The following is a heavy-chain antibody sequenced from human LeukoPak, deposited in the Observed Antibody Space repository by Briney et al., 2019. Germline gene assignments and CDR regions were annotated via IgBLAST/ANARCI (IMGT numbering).Heavy chain of an antibody. Sequence: SETLSLTCTVSGGSISSSSYYWGWIRQPPGKGLEWIGSIYYSGSTYYNPSLKSRVTISVDTSKNQFSLKLSSVTAAGTAVYYCARQIYQLLFASWGQGTLVTVSS. D-gene: IGHD2-2*01. J-gene: IGHJ4*02. CDR2: IYYSGST. V-gene: IGHV4-39*01. CDR3: ARQIYQLLFAS. CDR1: GGSISSSSYY.